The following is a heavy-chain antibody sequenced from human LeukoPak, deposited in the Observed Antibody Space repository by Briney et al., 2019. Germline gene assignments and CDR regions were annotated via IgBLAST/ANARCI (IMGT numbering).Heavy chain of an antibody. CDR1: GGSISNYY. J-gene: IGHJ4*02. Sequence: SETLSLTCTVSGGSISNYYRSWIRQPPGKGLEWIGYIYYSGSTNYNPSLKSRVTISVDTSKNQFSLKLSSVTAADTAVYYCARDFGAGSDYWGQGTLVTVSS. D-gene: IGHD3-10*01. CDR2: IYYSGST. CDR3: ARDFGAGSDY. V-gene: IGHV4-59*01.